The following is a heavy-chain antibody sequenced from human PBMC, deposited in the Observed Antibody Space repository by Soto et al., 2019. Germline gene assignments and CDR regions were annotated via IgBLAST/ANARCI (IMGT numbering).Heavy chain of an antibody. V-gene: IGHV3-43*01. CDR3: AKDVAVSGSSALGY. CDR2: ISWDGGST. Sequence: GGSLRLSCAASGFTFDDYTMHWVRQAPGKGLEWVSLISWDGGSTYYADSVKGRFTISRENSKNSLYLQMNSLRTEDTALYYCAKDVAVSGSSALGYWGQGTLVTVSS. J-gene: IGHJ4*02. CDR1: GFTFDDYT. D-gene: IGHD6-13*01.